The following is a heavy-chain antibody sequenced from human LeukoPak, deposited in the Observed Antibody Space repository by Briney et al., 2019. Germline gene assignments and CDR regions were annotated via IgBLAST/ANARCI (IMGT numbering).Heavy chain of an antibody. Sequence: PGGSLRLSCAASGFTFSSYSMNWVRQAPGKGLEWVSSISSSSSYIYYADSVKGRFTISRDNAKNSLYLQMNSLRAEDTAVYYCARGGHDYGDYVSYYWGQGTLVTVSS. CDR3: ARGGHDYGDYVSYY. D-gene: IGHD4-17*01. CDR2: ISSSSSYI. CDR1: GFTFSSYS. V-gene: IGHV3-21*01. J-gene: IGHJ4*02.